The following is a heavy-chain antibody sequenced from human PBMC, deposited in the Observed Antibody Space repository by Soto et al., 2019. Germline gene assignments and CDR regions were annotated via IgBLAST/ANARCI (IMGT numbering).Heavy chain of an antibody. CDR2: IYYSGST. V-gene: IGHV4-39*01. CDR1: GGSISSSSYY. J-gene: IGHJ4*02. D-gene: IGHD5-18*01. Sequence: ASETLSLTCTVSGGSISSSSYYWGWIRQPPGKGLEWIGSIYYSGSTYYNPSLKSRVTISVDTSKNQFSLKLSSVTAADTAVYYCARQGTAILSCLDYWGQGTLVTVSS. CDR3: ARQGTAILSCLDY.